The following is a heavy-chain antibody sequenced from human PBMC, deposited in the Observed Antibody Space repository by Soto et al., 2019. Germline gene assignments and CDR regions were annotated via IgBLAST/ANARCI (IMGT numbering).Heavy chain of an antibody. CDR2: LIPMFDIA. Sequence: GASVKVSCKASGGTFTSYTVYWVRQAPGQGLEWVGGLIPMFDIANYAERLRGRVMITADEATNTASMELSSLTSADTAVYFCARSLGRHPSETPRGHSFGAGSLFPFDHWGQGTLVTVYS. J-gene: IGHJ4*02. D-gene: IGHD2-15*01. V-gene: IGHV1-69*13. CDR3: ARSLGRHPSETPRGHSFGAGSLFPFDH. CDR1: GGTFTSYT.